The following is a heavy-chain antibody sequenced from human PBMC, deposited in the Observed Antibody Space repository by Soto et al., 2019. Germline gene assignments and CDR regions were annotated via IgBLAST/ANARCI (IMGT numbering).Heavy chain of an antibody. CDR3: ARGYCGGDSCHYDY. Sequence: ASVNVSCKASGYTFTSHAIHWVRQAPGQSLEWMAWINTGNGNTKYSQKFQGRVTITRDTSASTAYMELSSLRPEDTAVYYCARGYCGGDSCHYDYWGQGTLVTVSS. D-gene: IGHD2-15*01. CDR1: GYTFTSHA. V-gene: IGHV1-3*04. CDR2: INTGNGNT. J-gene: IGHJ4*02.